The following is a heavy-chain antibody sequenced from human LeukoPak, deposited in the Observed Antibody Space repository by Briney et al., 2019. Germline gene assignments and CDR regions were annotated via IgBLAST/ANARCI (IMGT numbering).Heavy chain of an antibody. CDR3: ATPTISRDGYILPSWAFDY. CDR1: GYTFTGYY. CDR2: FDPEDGET. Sequence: ASVKVSCKASGYTFTGYYMHWVRQAPGQGLEWMGGFDPEDGETIYAQKFQGRVTMTEDTSTDTAYMELSSLRSEDTAVYYCATPTISRDGYILPSWAFDYWGQGTLVTVSS. V-gene: IGHV1-24*01. D-gene: IGHD5-24*01. J-gene: IGHJ4*02.